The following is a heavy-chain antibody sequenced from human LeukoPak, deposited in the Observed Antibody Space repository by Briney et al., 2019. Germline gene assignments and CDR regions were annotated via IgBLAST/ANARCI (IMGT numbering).Heavy chain of an antibody. CDR2: IYYSGST. J-gene: IGHJ5*01. CDR3: TRLHYDKSGRGDWFDS. Sequence: PSETLSLTCTVSGGSISSSTYYWGWIRQPPGKGLEWIGSIYYSGSTYYNPSLKSRVTMSVDTSKNQFSLKLNSVTAADTAMYYCTRLHYDKSGRGDWFDSWGQGTLVTVSS. V-gene: IGHV4-39*07. CDR1: GGSISSSTYY. D-gene: IGHD3-10*01.